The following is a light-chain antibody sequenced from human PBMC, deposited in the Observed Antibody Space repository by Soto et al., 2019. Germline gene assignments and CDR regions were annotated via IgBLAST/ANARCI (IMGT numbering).Light chain of an antibody. CDR3: SSYTSSSTLV. J-gene: IGLJ1*01. CDR2: EVS. CDR1: SSDVGGYND. V-gene: IGLV2-14*01. Sequence: QSALTQPASVSGSPGQSITISCTGTSSDVGGYNDVSWYQQHPGKAPKLMSYEVSDRPSGVSNRFSGSKSGNTASLTISGLQAEDEADYYFSSYTSSSTLVFGTGTKVTVL.